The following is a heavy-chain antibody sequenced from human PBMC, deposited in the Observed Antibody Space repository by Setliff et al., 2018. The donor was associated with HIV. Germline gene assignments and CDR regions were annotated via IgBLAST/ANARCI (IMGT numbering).Heavy chain of an antibody. J-gene: IGHJ5*02. CDR2: ISSSGTT. CDR3: ARSMRYFYDTSGFSWFDP. Sequence: SETLSLTCVVSDDSFSNYDWTWIRQSPGKALEWIGYISSSGTTNYNPSLRSRVTISMETSNTRFSLWLRSLTATDTAIYHCARSMRYFYDTSGFSWFDPWGQGTLVTVSS. V-gene: IGHV4-4*09. CDR1: DDSFSNYD. D-gene: IGHD3-22*01.